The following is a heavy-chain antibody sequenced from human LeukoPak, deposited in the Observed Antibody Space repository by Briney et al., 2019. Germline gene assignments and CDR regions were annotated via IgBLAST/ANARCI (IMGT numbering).Heavy chain of an antibody. J-gene: IGHJ4*02. D-gene: IGHD1-26*01. V-gene: IGHV1-46*01. Sequence: ASVKVSCKASAYTFTSYYMHWVRQAPGQGLEWMGIINPSGGSKSYAQKFQGRVTMTRDTSTSTVYMELSSLRSEDTAVYYCARVGSEARFDYWGQGTLVTVSS. CDR3: ARVGSEARFDY. CDR2: INPSGGSK. CDR1: AYTFTSYY.